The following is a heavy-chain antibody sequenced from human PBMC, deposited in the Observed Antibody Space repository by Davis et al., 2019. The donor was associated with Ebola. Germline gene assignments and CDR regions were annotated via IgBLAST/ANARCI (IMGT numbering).Heavy chain of an antibody. CDR3: AKDIRMYRKSSPWFDP. D-gene: IGHD6-6*01. J-gene: IGHJ5*02. V-gene: IGHV3-9*01. CDR2: LSWTTGSI. Sequence: GGSLRLSCAASGFTFVDNALPWLRQPPGQGPERVSGLSWTTGSIGYANSVKGRFTISRDNAKNALYLQMNSLRAEDTALYYCAKDIRMYRKSSPWFDPWGKGTLVTVSS. CDR1: GFTFVDNA.